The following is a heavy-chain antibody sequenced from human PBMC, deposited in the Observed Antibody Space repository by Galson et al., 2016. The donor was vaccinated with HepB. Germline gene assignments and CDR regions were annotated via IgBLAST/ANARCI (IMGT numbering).Heavy chain of an antibody. Sequence: SLRLSCAASGFTFSGYSMHWVRQAPGKGLEWVAVVSYNGSMISYADSVKGRFTISRHNPKNTLYLQMNSLRAEDTALYYCVRDLDDYIWGTYRTFDYWGQGTLVTVSS. CDR1: GFTFSGYS. CDR2: VSYNGSMI. J-gene: IGHJ4*02. V-gene: IGHV3-30*04. D-gene: IGHD3-16*02. CDR3: VRDLDDYIWGTYRTFDY.